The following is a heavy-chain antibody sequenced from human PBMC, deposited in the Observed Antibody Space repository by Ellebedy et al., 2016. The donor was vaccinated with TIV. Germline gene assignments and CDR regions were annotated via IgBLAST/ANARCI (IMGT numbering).Heavy chain of an antibody. CDR3: ARGRGSDCGLMY. CDR2: TRNKAKSYIT. CDR1: GFTLSDHY. D-gene: IGHD2-21*02. V-gene: IGHV3-72*01. Sequence: GESLKISCAASGFTLSDHYMDWVRQAPGKGLAWVGRTRNKAKSYITEYAASLQGRFTIPRDDSKNSLYLEMNSLKTEDTAVYYCARGRGSDCGLMYWGQGTLVTVSS. J-gene: IGHJ4*02.